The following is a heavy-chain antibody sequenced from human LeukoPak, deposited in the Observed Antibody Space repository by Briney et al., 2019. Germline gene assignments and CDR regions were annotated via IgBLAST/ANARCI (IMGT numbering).Heavy chain of an antibody. D-gene: IGHD3-22*01. CDR2: MDYSGSY. CDR1: GGSFSTYY. V-gene: IGHV4-59*01. CDR3: ARAWDYYDSRGFYLRYFDY. Sequence: SETLSLTCTVSGGSFSTYYWSWIRQPPGKGLEWIGYMDYSGSYKLYPSLKSRVTISVDMSKKQFSLKLSSVTAADTAVYYCARAWDYYDSRGFYLRYFDYWGQGTLVTVSS. J-gene: IGHJ4*02.